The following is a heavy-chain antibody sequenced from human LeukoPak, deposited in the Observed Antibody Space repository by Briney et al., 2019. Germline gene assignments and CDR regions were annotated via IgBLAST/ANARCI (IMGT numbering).Heavy chain of an antibody. Sequence: SETLSLTCTVSGGSISSSSYYWGWIRQPPGKGLEWIGSIYYSGSTYYNPSLKSRVTISVDTSKNQFSLRLTSVTAADTAVYYCATNGWYCLDHWGQGALVTVSS. CDR2: IYYSGST. CDR3: ATNGWYCLDH. J-gene: IGHJ1*01. D-gene: IGHD6-19*01. CDR1: GGSISSSSYY. V-gene: IGHV4-39*07.